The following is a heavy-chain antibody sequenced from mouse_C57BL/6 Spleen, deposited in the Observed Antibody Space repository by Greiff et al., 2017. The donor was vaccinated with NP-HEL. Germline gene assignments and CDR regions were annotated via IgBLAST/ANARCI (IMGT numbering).Heavy chain of an antibody. CDR3: AREDDGYSWFAY. V-gene: IGHV1-64*01. D-gene: IGHD2-3*01. J-gene: IGHJ3*01. CDR1: GYTFTSYW. Sequence: QVQLQQSGAELVKPGASVKLSCKASGYTFTSYWMHWVKQRPGQGLEWIGMIHPNSGSTNYNEKFKSKATLTVDKSSSTAYMQLSSLTSEDSAVYYCAREDDGYSWFAYWGQGTPVTVSA. CDR2: IHPNSGST.